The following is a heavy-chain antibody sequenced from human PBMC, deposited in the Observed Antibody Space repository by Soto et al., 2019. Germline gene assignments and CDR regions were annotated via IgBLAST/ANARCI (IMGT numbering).Heavy chain of an antibody. J-gene: IGHJ6*01. Sequence: RGALLVSCAASGFTFSIYSMNWVRQAPGKGLEWVSSISSSSSYIYYADSVKGRFTISRDNAKNSLYLQMNSLRAEDTAVYYCARALSYNYYYGMDVWGQGTTVTVSS. CDR1: GFTFSIYS. CDR2: ISSSSSYI. D-gene: IGHD3-10*01. V-gene: IGHV3-21*01. CDR3: ARALSYNYYYGMDV.